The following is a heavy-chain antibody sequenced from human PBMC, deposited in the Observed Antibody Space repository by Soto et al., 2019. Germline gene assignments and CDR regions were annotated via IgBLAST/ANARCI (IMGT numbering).Heavy chain of an antibody. CDR1: GYTFTRYG. CDR3: ARVDVYVTPSPQDV. Sequence: QVQLVQSGAEVKNPGASVKVSCKASGYTFTRYGIGWARQAPGQGLEWMGWINTYNGNTKYAQNVQGRVTLTTDTSTSTAYMELRSLRSNDTAIYYCARVDVYVTPSPQDVWGQGTTVIVPS. J-gene: IGHJ6*02. V-gene: IGHV1-18*01. D-gene: IGHD3-16*01. CDR2: INTYNGNT.